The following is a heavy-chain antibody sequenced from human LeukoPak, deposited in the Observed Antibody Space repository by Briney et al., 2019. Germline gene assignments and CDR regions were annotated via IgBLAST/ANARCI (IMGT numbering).Heavy chain of an antibody. Sequence: GGSLRLSCAASGFTFSSYAMSWVRQAPGKGLEWVSAISGSGGSTYYADSVKGRFTISRDNSKNTLYLQMNSLRAEDTAVYYCANDNGGTNWFDPWGQGTLVTVSS. CDR2: ISGSGGST. CDR1: GFTFSSYA. V-gene: IGHV3-23*01. CDR3: ANDNGGTNWFDP. J-gene: IGHJ5*02.